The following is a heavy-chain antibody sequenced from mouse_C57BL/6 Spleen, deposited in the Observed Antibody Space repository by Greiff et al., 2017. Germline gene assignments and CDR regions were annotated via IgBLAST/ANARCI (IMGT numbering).Heavy chain of an antibody. CDR1: GYTFTSYW. D-gene: IGHD1-1*01. J-gene: IGHJ2*01. V-gene: IGHV1-59*01. Sequence: VQLQQPGAELVRPGTSVKLSCKASGYTFTSYWMHWVKQRPGQGLEWIGVIDPSDSYTNYNQKFKGKATLTVDTSSSTAYMQLSSLTSEDSAVYYCARVTTVVAPGYWGQGTTLTVSS. CDR3: ARVTTVVAPGY. CDR2: IDPSDSYT.